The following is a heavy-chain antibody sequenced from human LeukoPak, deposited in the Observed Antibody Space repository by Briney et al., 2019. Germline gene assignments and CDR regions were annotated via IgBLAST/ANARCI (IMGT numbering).Heavy chain of an antibody. CDR3: ARESLLRTFDY. CDR1: GFTFSSYA. D-gene: IGHD2-15*01. Sequence: PGGSLRLSCAASGFTFSSYAIHWVRQAPGKGLEWVAVISYDGSNKYYADSVKGRFTISRDNSKNTLYLQMNSLRAEDTAVYYCARESLLRTFDYWGQGTLVTVSS. CDR2: ISYDGSNK. J-gene: IGHJ4*02. V-gene: IGHV3-30*04.